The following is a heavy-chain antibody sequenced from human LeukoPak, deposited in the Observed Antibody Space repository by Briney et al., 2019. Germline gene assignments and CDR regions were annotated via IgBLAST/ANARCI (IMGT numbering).Heavy chain of an antibody. CDR2: IYYSGST. D-gene: IGHD6-13*01. J-gene: IGHJ4*02. V-gene: IGHV4-59*01. Sequence: PSETLSLTCTVSGGSISSYYWSWIRQPPGKGLEWIGYIYYSGSTNYNPSLKSRVTISVDTSKNQFSLKLSSVTAEDTAVYYCARGLMMAVAGRGEFHYWGQGTLVTVSS. CDR3: ARGLMMAVAGRGEFHY. CDR1: GGSISSYY.